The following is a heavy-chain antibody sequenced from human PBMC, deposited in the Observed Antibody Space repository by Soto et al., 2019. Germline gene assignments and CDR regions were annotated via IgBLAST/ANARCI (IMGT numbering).Heavy chain of an antibody. Sequence: ASVKVSCKASGYTFTTYGISWVRQAPGQGLEWMGWISPYNGNADYAQNLQGRVTLTTDTSTSTAYMELRSLRSDDTALYYCKKTKTMGGPNYGMNVWGQGTTVTVSS. CDR1: GYTFTTYG. CDR3: KKTKTMGGPNYGMNV. V-gene: IGHV1-18*01. CDR2: ISPYNGNA. J-gene: IGHJ6*02. D-gene: IGHD2-15*01.